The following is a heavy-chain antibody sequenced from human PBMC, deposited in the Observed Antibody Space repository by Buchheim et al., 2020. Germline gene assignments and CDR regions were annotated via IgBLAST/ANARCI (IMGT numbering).Heavy chain of an antibody. Sequence: LVKPSGTLSLTCAVSGGSISSSNWWSWVRQPPGTGLEWIGEIYHSGSTNYNPSLKSRVTISVDKSKNQFSLKLSFVTAADTAGYYCARDRIGYCSGGSCYRDFDYWGQGTL. D-gene: IGHD2-15*01. J-gene: IGHJ4*02. CDR2: IYHSGST. V-gene: IGHV4-4*02. CDR3: ARDRIGYCSGGSCYRDFDY. CDR1: GGSISSSNW.